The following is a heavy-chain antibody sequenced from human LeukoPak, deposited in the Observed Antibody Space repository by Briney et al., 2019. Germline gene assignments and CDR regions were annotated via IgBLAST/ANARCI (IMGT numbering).Heavy chain of an antibody. Sequence: SQTLSLTCTVSGGPISSGDHYWSWIRQPPGKGLEWIGYIYYSGSTYYNPSLKSRVTISVDTSKNQFSLKLSSVTAADTAVYYCASSTVPAAIPYFDYWGQGTLVTVPS. J-gene: IGHJ4*02. CDR2: IYYSGST. D-gene: IGHD2-2*02. CDR1: GGPISSGDHY. CDR3: ASSTVPAAIPYFDY. V-gene: IGHV4-30-4*08.